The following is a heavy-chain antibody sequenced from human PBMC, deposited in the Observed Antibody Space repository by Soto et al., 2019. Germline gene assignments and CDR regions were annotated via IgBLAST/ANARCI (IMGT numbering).Heavy chain of an antibody. CDR2: INPLPTSGST. J-gene: IGHJ4*02. Sequence: QVQLVQSGAEVKKPGASVKVSCKASGYIFTNYYIHWVRQAPGQGLEWMAIINPLPTSGSTNYAHKFQGRVTVTRDTSTSTVYLELSSLRSDDTAVYYCARDLAAAAYWGQGTLVTVSS. D-gene: IGHD6-13*01. CDR1: GYIFTNYY. V-gene: IGHV1-46*01. CDR3: ARDLAAAAY.